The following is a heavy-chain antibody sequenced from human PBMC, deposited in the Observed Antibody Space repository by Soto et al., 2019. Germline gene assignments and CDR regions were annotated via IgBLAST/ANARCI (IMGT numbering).Heavy chain of an antibody. CDR1: GFTFSNYG. Sequence: GGSLRLSCASSGFTFSNYGILWVRQAPGKGLEWVAVIWYDGSNKYYADSVKGRFTISRDNSKNTLFLQMDSLRAEDTAVYYCAKSAGKGGLAAPIDSWGKGTLVTVSS. D-gene: IGHD6-13*01. CDR3: AKSAGKGGLAAPIDS. V-gene: IGHV3-33*06. J-gene: IGHJ4*02. CDR2: IWYDGSNK.